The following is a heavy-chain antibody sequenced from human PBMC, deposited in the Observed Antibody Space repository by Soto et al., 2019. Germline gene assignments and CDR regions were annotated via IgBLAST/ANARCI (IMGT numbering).Heavy chain of an antibody. J-gene: IGHJ5*02. CDR2: IYPGDSET. CDR1: GYSFSNYW. CDR3: ARRRAGNPDDWFDP. V-gene: IGHV5-51*01. D-gene: IGHD6-13*01. Sequence: GESLKISCKGSGYSFSNYWIVWVRQLPGKGLEWMGIIYPGDSETKYSPSFQGQVTISADKSINTAYLQWISLKASDTAMYYCARRRAGNPDDWFDPWGQGTLVTVSS.